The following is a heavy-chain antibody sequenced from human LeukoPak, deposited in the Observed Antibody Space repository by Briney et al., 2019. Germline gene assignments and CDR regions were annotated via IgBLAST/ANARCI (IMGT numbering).Heavy chain of an antibody. Sequence: GGSLRLSCAASGFTFSGYAMSWVRQAPGKGPEWVSGLSGSGGSTFYADSVKGRFTISRDNSKNTLFLQMTSLRADDTAVYYCAKGYDFWSGGVDYWGLGTLVTVSS. V-gene: IGHV3-23*01. CDR2: LSGSGGST. CDR1: GFTFSGYA. D-gene: IGHD3-3*01. CDR3: AKGYDFWSGGVDY. J-gene: IGHJ4*02.